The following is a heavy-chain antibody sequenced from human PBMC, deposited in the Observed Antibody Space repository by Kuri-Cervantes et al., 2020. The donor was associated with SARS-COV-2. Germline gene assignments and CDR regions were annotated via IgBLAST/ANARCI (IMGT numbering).Heavy chain of an antibody. D-gene: IGHD3-3*01. CDR2: IRSSSSTI. J-gene: IGHJ4*02. CDR1: GFTFSSYS. Sequence: GGSLRLSCAASGFTFSSYSMNWVRQAPGKGLEWVSYIRSSSSTIYCADSVKGRFTISRDNAKNSLYLQMNSLRAEDTAVYYCASNKFLTIWSGPLDYWGQGTLVTVSS. CDR3: ASNKFLTIWSGPLDY. V-gene: IGHV3-48*01.